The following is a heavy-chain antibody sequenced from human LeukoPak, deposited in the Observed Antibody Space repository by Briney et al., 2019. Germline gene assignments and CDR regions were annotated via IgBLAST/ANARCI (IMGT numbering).Heavy chain of an antibody. Sequence: SETLSLTCTVSGDSISSYYWSWIRQPPGKGLEWIGYIYYRGSTSYNPSLKSRVTISVGTSKNQFSLKLSSVTAADTAVYYCARVPNSGWYYFDYWGQGTLVTVSS. V-gene: IGHV4-59*01. D-gene: IGHD6-19*01. CDR3: ARVPNSGWYYFDY. J-gene: IGHJ4*02. CDR1: GDSISSYY. CDR2: IYYRGST.